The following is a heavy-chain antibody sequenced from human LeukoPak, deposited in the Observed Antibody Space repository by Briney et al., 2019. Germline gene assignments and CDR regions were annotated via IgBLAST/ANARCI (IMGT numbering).Heavy chain of an antibody. J-gene: IGHJ4*02. D-gene: IGHD1-1*01. Sequence: SETLSLTCTVSGASISSNYWSWIRQSPGKGLEWIGYIYYSGSTNYNPSLKSRVTISVDTSKNQFSLELSSVTAADTAVYFCARRPIGYAKPLDYWGQGTLVTVSS. CDR1: GASISSNY. CDR2: IYYSGST. CDR3: ARRPIGYAKPLDY. V-gene: IGHV4-59*08.